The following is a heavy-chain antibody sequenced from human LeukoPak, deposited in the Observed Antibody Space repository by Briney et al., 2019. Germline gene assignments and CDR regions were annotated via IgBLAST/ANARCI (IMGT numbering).Heavy chain of an antibody. V-gene: IGHV4-61*02. Sequence: SETLSLTCTVSGGSISSGSYYWSWIRQPAGKGLEWIGRIDNSGRTNYNPSLKSRVTMSVDTSKNQFSLKLSSVTAADTAVYYCARMRTGTGELDYWGQGTLVTVSS. D-gene: IGHD1-7*01. CDR3: ARMRTGTGELDY. CDR2: IDNSGRT. CDR1: GGSISSGSYY. J-gene: IGHJ4*02.